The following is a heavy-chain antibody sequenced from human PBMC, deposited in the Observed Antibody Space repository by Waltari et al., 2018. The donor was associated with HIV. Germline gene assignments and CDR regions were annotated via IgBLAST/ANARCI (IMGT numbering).Heavy chain of an antibody. V-gene: IGHV3-53*01. CDR1: GFAVINTY. CDR3: ATVLVRTSWVITTAPFDY. J-gene: IGHJ4*02. D-gene: IGHD3-22*01. Sequence: EVQLVESGGGLIQPGGSLRLACAASGFAVINTYMSWVSQAPGKGLEWCSLISSNATTDYADSVKGLFNISRDNSKNTLYLQMNSLRADDTAVYFCATVLVRTSWVITTAPFDYWGQGTLVTVSS. CDR2: ISSNATT.